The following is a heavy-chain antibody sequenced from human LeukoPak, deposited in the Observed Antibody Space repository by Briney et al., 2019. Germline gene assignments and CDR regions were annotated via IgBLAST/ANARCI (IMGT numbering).Heavy chain of an antibody. D-gene: IGHD5-18*01. CDR1: GGSIRSSYYY. Sequence: PSETLSLTCTVSGGSIRSSYYYWGWIRQPPGKGLEWIGSIYHSGSTNYNPSLKSRVTISVDKSKNQFSLKLSSVTAADTAVYYCAREEIGYSYERTQNAFDIWGQGTMVTVSS. J-gene: IGHJ3*02. CDR2: IYHSGST. V-gene: IGHV4-39*07. CDR3: AREEIGYSYERTQNAFDI.